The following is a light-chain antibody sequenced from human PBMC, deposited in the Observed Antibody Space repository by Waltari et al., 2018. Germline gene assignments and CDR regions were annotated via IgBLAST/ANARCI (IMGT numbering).Light chain of an antibody. V-gene: IGLV2-14*03. Sequence: SALTQPDSVSGSPGQSITISFSGISLDIGGNEDVSWYQQHPGKAPKVIIYDVNNRPSGVSNRVSGYKSGSSASLTISGLQAEDEADYYCSSFTSSTTGIFGGGTKVTVL. CDR1: SLDIGGNED. CDR3: SSFTSSTTGI. CDR2: DVN. J-gene: IGLJ2*01.